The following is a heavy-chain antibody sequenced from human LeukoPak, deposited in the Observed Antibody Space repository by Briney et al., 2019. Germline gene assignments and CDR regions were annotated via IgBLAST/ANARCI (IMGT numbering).Heavy chain of an antibody. CDR3: ARGTHSSSGSLYYFDF. V-gene: IGHV1-8*01. J-gene: IGHJ4*02. CDR1: GYTFTRYD. CDR2: MNPSSGNT. Sequence: ASVNVSCKASGYTFTRYDINWVRQATGQGLEWMGWMNPSSGNTDYAQKFQGRVSFTSDTSISTVYMELSSLRSEDMAVYYCARGTHSSSGSLYYFDFWGQGTLVTVSS. D-gene: IGHD1-26*01.